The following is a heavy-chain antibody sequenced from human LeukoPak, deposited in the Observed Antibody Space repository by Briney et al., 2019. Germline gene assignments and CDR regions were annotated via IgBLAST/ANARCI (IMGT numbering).Heavy chain of an antibody. D-gene: IGHD6-13*01. J-gene: IGHJ5*02. Sequence: ASVKVSCKASGYTFTSYYMHWVRQAPGQGLEWMGIINPSGGSTSYAQKFQGRVTMTRDMSTSTVYMELSSLRSEDMAVYYCARGIAAAGNSRRFDPWGQGTLVTVSS. V-gene: IGHV1-46*01. CDR2: INPSGGST. CDR1: GYTFTSYY. CDR3: ARGIAAAGNSRRFDP.